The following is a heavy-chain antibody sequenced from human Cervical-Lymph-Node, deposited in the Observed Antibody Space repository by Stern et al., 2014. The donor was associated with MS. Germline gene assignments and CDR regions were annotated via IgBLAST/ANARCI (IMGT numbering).Heavy chain of an antibody. CDR2: ISGSGGSR. V-gene: IGHV3-23*04. CDR1: VLTFNKYA. J-gene: IGHJ6*02. CDR3: AKQYFDSSGYSYYYGMDV. D-gene: IGHD3-22*01. Sequence: EVQLVQSGGDLVQPGGSLRLSCAASVLTFNKYAMNWVRQAPGKGLEWVSTISGSGGSRYYADSVKGRFTISRDNSENTLYLQMHSLRAEDTAIYYCAKQYFDSSGYSYYYGMDVWGQGTTVTVSS.